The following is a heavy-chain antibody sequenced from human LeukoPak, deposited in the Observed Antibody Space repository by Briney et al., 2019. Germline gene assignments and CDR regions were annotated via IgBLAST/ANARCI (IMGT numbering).Heavy chain of an antibody. D-gene: IGHD3-3*01. CDR3: SRDGD. J-gene: IGHJ4*02. V-gene: IGHV3-7*01. CDR1: GFTFSNYW. CDR2: IKYDGSEK. Sequence: GGSLRLSCAASGFTFSNYWMSWVRQAPGTGLEWVANIKYDGSEKYYVDSVKGRFTISRDNAKNSLYLQMNSLRAEDTAVYYCSRDGDWGQGTLVTVSS.